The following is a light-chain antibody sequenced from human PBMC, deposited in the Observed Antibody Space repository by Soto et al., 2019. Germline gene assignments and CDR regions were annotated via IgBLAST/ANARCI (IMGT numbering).Light chain of an antibody. CDR2: DAS. CDR1: QSISSW. J-gene: IGKJ1*01. Sequence: DIQMTQSPSTLSASVGDRVTITCRASQSISSWLAWYQQKPGKAPKLLIYDASSLESGLSSRFSGSGSGTEFTLTISSLQPDDFATYYCQQYNSYSWTFGQVTTVEIK. CDR3: QQYNSYSWT. V-gene: IGKV1-5*01.